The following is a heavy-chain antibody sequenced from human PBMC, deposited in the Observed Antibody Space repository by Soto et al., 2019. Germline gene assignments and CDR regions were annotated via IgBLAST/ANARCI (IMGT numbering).Heavy chain of an antibody. CDR2: MSYDGTKE. Sequence: PGGSLRLSCAASGFTLTTYGMHWVRQAPGKGLEWVAAMSYDGTKEYYADSVKGRFTISRDSSRNTLFLQLNSLRAEDTAVYYCAKEFGSTWIDHWGERTLVTVSS. V-gene: IGHV3-30*18. J-gene: IGHJ4*02. CDR3: AKEFGSTWIDH. CDR1: GFTLTTYG. D-gene: IGHD6-13*01.